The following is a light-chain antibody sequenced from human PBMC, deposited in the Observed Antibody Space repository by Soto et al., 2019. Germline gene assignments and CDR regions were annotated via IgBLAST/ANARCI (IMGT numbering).Light chain of an antibody. V-gene: IGKV1-39*01. CDR2: AAS. CDR1: QSISSY. CDR3: QQSYSTTWT. J-gene: IGKJ1*01. Sequence: DIQMTQSPSSLSASVGDRVTITCRASQSISSYLNWYQQKPGKAPKLLIYAASSLQSGVPSRFSGSGSGTDFTLNISSLQPEDFATYYWQQSYSTTWTFGQGAKVEIK.